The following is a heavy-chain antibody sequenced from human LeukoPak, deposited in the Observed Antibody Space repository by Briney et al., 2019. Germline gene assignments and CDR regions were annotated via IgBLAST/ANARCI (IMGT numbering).Heavy chain of an antibody. CDR1: GFTFSSYS. V-gene: IGHV3-21*01. CDR2: ISSSSSYI. Sequence: GGSLRLSCAASGFTFSSYSMNWVRQAPGKGLEWVSSISSSSSYIYYADSVKSRFTISRDNAKNSLYLQMNGLRAEDAAVYYCARDDRDMTTVTTLDYWGQGTLVTVSS. CDR3: ARDDRDMTTVTTLDY. D-gene: IGHD4-11*01. J-gene: IGHJ4*02.